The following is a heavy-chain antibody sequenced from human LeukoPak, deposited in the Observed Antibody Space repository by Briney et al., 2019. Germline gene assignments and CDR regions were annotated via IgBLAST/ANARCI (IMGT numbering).Heavy chain of an antibody. CDR3: ARTIVATANWFDP. CDR2: ISSSSSTI. J-gene: IGHJ5*02. Sequence: PGGSLRLSCAASGFTFSSYSMNWVRQAPGKGLEWVSYISSSSSTIYYADSVKGRFTISRDNAKNSLYLQMNSLRAEDTAVYYCARTIVATANWFDPWGQGTLATVSS. CDR1: GFTFSSYS. V-gene: IGHV3-48*01. D-gene: IGHD5-12*01.